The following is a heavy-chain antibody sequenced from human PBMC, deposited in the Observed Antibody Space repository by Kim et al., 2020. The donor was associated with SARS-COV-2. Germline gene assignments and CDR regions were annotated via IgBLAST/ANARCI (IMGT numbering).Heavy chain of an antibody. J-gene: IGHJ3*02. V-gene: IGHV3-9*01. CDR3: AKHGLGWFGDHDAFDI. Sequence: GGSLRLSCAASGFTFDDYAMHWVRQAPGKGLEWVSGISWNSGSIGYADSVKGRFTISRDNAKNSLYLQMNSLRAEDTALYYCAKHGLGWFGDHDAFDIWGQGTMATVSS. CDR2: ISWNSGSI. D-gene: IGHD3-10*01. CDR1: GFTFDDYA.